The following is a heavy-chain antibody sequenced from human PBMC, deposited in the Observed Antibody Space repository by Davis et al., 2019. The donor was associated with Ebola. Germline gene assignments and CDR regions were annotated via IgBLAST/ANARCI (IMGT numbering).Heavy chain of an antibody. CDR1: GGTFSSYA. Sequence: AASVKVSCKASGGTFSSYAISWVRQAPGQGLEWMGWISAYNGNTNYAQKLQGRVTMTTDTSTSTAYMELRSLRSDDTAVYYCARDGRRLQVKVNWFDPWGQGTLVTVSS. CDR3: ARDGRRLQVKVNWFDP. V-gene: IGHV1-18*01. J-gene: IGHJ5*02. CDR2: ISAYNGNT. D-gene: IGHD4-17*01.